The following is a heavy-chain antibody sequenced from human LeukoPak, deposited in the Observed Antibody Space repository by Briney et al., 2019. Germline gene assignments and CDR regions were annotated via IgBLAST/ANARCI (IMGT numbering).Heavy chain of an antibody. V-gene: IGHV4-39*01. D-gene: IGHD2-15*01. CDR1: GGSISSGSHY. Sequence: PSETLSLTCTVSGGSISSGSHYWGWIRQPPGKGLEWIGSIYYSGSTYYNPSLKSRVTISVDTSKNQFSLKLSSVTAADTAVYYCGRHDGWWDVGGGPFAYWGKGTLATASS. CDR3: GRHDGWWDVGGGPFAY. CDR2: IYYSGST. J-gene: IGHJ4*02.